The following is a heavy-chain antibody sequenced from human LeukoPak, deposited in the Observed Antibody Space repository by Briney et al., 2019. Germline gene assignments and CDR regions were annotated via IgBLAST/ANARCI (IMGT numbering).Heavy chain of an antibody. J-gene: IGHJ5*02. CDR1: GGTFSSYA. CDR3: ARVDFYDFWSGYYIGQPNNWFDP. Sequence: GASVKVSCKASGGTFSSYAISWVRQAPGQGLEWMGWISAYNGNTNYAQKLQGRVIMTTDTSTSTAYMELRSLRSDDTAVYYCARVDFYDFWSGYYIGQPNNWFDPWGQGTLVTVSS. CDR2: ISAYNGNT. D-gene: IGHD3-3*01. V-gene: IGHV1-18*01.